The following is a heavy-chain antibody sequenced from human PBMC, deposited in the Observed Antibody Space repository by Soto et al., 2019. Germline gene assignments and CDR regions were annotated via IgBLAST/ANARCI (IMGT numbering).Heavy chain of an antibody. CDR2: IIPIFGTA. V-gene: IGHV1-69*12. CDR3: ASDLTPTVTTGY. CDR1: GGTFSSYA. J-gene: IGHJ4*02. D-gene: IGHD4-17*01. Sequence: QVQLVQSGAEVKKPGSSVKVSCKASGGTFSSYAISWVRQAPGQGLEWMGGIIPIFGTANYAQKLQARVTITADESTTTAYMELSSLRSEDTAVYYGASDLTPTVTTGYWGQGTLVTVSS.